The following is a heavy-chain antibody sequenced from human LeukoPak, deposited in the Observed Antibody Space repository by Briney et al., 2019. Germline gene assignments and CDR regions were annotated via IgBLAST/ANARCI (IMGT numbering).Heavy chain of an antibody. CDR2: IKSKTDGGTT. V-gene: IGHV3-15*01. D-gene: IGHD2-15*01. CDR1: GFTFSNAW. Sequence: GGSLRLSCAASGFTFSNAWMSWVRQAPGKGLEWVGRIKSKTDGGTTDYAAPVKGRFTISRDDSKNTLYLQMNSLKTEDTAVYYCTTGDIVVVVAAAGAFDIWGQGTMVTVSS. CDR3: TTGDIVVVVAAAGAFDI. J-gene: IGHJ3*02.